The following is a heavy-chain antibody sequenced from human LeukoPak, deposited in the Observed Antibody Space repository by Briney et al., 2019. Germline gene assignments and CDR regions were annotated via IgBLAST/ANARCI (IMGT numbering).Heavy chain of an antibody. J-gene: IGHJ4*02. CDR1: GGTFSSYA. Sequence: ASVKVSCKASGGTFSSYAISWVRQAPGQGLEWMGIINPSGGSTSYAQKFQGRVTMTRDTSTSTVYMELSSLRSEDTAVYYCAREAIDWGQGTLVTVSS. V-gene: IGHV1-46*01. D-gene: IGHD2-2*02. CDR3: AREAID. CDR2: INPSGGST.